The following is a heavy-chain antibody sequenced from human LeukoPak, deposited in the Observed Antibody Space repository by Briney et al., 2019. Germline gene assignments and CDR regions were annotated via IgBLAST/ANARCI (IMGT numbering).Heavy chain of an antibody. J-gene: IGHJ4*02. Sequence: GGSLRLSCAASGFAFSTYSMSWVRRAPGKGLEWVSSISSTSTYMYYADSVQGRFAISRDNAKNSLYLQINSLRAEDTAVYYCARETPRIRYFDSWGQGTLVTVSS. CDR2: ISSTSTYM. D-gene: IGHD2-15*01. CDR3: ARETPRIRYFDS. V-gene: IGHV3-21*01. CDR1: GFAFSTYS.